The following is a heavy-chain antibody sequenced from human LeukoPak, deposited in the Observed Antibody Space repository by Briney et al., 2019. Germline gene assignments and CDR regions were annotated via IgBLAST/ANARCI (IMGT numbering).Heavy chain of an antibody. CDR2: ISSSGSTI. J-gene: IGHJ6*03. Sequence: GGSLRLSCAASGFTFSSYEMNWVRQAPGKGLEWVSYISSSGSTIYYADSVKGRFTISRDNAKNSLYLQMNSLRAEDTAVYYCARVGYYGSGGYYMDVWGKGTTVTVSS. CDR1: GFTFSSYE. V-gene: IGHV3-48*03. CDR3: ARVGYYGSGGYYMDV. D-gene: IGHD3-10*01.